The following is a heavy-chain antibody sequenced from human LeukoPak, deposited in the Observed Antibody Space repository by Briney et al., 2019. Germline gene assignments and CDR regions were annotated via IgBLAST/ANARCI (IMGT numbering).Heavy chain of an antibody. CDR2: ISYDGSNK. CDR1: GFTFSSYA. J-gene: IGHJ4*02. CDR3: ARDREFDY. Sequence: PGRSLRLSCAASGFTFSSYAMHWVRQAPGKGLEWVAVISYDGSNKYYADSVKGRFTISRDNSKNTLYLQMNSLRAEDTAVYYCARDREFDYWGQGTLVTVSS. V-gene: IGHV3-30-3*01.